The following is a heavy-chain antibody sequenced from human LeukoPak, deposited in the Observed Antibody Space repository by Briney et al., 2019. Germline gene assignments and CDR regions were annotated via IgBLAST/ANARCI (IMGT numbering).Heavy chain of an antibody. D-gene: IGHD3-22*01. Sequence: SETLSLTCTVSGGSLSSYYWSWIRQPPGKGLEWIGYIYYSGSTNYNPSLKSRVTISVDTSKNQFSLKLNSVTAADTAVYYCASTPYYDSSGYPDVWGRGTTVTVSS. CDR1: GGSLSSYY. CDR3: ASTPYYDSSGYPDV. J-gene: IGHJ6*02. V-gene: IGHV4-59*08. CDR2: IYYSGST.